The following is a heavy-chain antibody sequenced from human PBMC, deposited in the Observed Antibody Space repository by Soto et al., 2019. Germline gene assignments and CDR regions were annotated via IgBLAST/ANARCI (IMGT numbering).Heavy chain of an antibody. CDR1: GGSFSGYY. Sequence: SETLSLTCAVYGGSFSGYYWSWIRKPPGKGLEWIGEINHSGSTNYNPSLRSPVTISVDTSKNQFSLKLSSVTAADTAVYYCARGGDYYGSGSYRDAFDIWGQGTMVTVSS. V-gene: IGHV4-34*01. CDR2: INHSGST. D-gene: IGHD3-10*01. J-gene: IGHJ3*02. CDR3: ARGGDYYGSGSYRDAFDI.